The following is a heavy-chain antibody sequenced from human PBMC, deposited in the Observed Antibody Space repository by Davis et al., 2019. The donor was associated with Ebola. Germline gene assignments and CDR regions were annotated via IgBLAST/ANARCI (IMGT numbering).Heavy chain of an antibody. V-gene: IGHV3-20*01. CDR3: ARNQRLHLGELSLFHYYYYYGMDV. Sequence: ETLSLTCTVSGGSISSYYWSWIRQPPGKGLEWVSGINWNGGSTGYADSVKGRFTISRDNAKNSLYLQMNSLRAEDTALYHCARNQRLHLGELSLFHYYYYYGMDVWGQGTTVTVSS. CDR1: GGSISSYY. D-gene: IGHD3-16*02. J-gene: IGHJ6*02. CDR2: INWNGGST.